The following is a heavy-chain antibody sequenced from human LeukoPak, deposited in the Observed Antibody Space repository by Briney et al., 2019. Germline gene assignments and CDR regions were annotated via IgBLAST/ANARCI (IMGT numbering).Heavy chain of an antibody. CDR2: VNPNTGNT. J-gene: IGHJ5*02. V-gene: IGHV1-8*01. CDR1: GYTFSNYD. CDR3: ARSPASVAAGVYNWFDP. Sequence: ASVKVSCKPSGYTFSNYDINWVRQASGQGLEWVGWVNPNTGNTGYAQKFQGRVTITRDTSASTAYMELSSLRSEDTAVYYCARSPASVAAGVYNWFDPWGQGTLVTVSS. D-gene: IGHD2-15*01.